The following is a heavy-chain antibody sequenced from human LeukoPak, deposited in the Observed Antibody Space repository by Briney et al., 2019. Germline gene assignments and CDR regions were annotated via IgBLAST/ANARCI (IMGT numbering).Heavy chain of an antibody. CDR3: ARFPPRLVGPTPDAFDI. Sequence: SGTLSLTCAVSGGSISSSNWWSWVRQPPGKGLEWIGEIYHSGSTNYNPSLKSRVTISVDTSKNQFSLKLSSVTAADTAVYYCARFPPRLVGPTPDAFDIWGQGTMVTVSS. CDR2: IYHSGST. CDR1: GGSISSSNW. J-gene: IGHJ3*02. D-gene: IGHD1-26*01. V-gene: IGHV4-4*02.